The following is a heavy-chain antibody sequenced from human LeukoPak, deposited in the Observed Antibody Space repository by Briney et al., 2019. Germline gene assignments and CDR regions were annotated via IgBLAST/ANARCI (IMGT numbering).Heavy chain of an antibody. CDR3: AKDLAYYAQAPIDY. Sequence: GGSLRLSCAASGFTFSGYPIHWVSQAPGKGLEWVAVISYDGSNKYYADSVKGRFTISRDNSKNTLYLQMNSLRAEDTAVYYCAKDLAYYAQAPIDYWGQGTLVTVSS. D-gene: IGHD2/OR15-2a*01. V-gene: IGHV3-30-3*02. J-gene: IGHJ4*02. CDR2: ISYDGSNK. CDR1: GFTFSGYP.